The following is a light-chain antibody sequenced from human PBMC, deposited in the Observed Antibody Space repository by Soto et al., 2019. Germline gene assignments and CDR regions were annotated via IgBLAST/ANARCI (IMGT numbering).Light chain of an antibody. CDR2: DAS. Sequence: DIHMTQSPSTLPASVGDRVTITCRASQSISNWLAWYQQKPGKAPNLLIYDASSLQSGVPSRFSGSGFGTEFTLTISSLQPDDVATYYCLQYDNHSWTFGQGTKVDIK. CDR3: LQYDNHSWT. V-gene: IGKV1-5*01. J-gene: IGKJ1*01. CDR1: QSISNW.